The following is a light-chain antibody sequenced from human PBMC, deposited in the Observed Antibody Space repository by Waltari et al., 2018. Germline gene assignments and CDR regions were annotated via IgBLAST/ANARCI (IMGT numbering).Light chain of an antibody. CDR1: QSLLHSNGYNY. CDR2: LGS. CDR3: MQALQTLSIT. V-gene: IGKV2-28*01. Sequence: DIVMTQSPLSLPVTPGETASISFRSSQSLLHSNGYNYLDWYLQKPGQSPQLLIYLGSNRASGVPDRFSGSGSGTDFTLKISRVEAEDVGVYYCMQALQTLSITFGQGTRLDIK. J-gene: IGKJ5*01.